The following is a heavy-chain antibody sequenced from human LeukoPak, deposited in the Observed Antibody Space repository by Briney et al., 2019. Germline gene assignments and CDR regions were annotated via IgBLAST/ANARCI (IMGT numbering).Heavy chain of an antibody. CDR3: AREFTYYDFWSGYYTSNWFDP. CDR1: GGSISSSSYY. V-gene: IGHV4-39*07. CDR2: IYYSGST. J-gene: IGHJ5*02. Sequence: SETLSLTCTVSGGSISSSSYYWGWIRQPPGKGLEWIGSIYYSGSTYYNPSLKSRVTISVDTSKNQFSLKLSSVTAVDTAVYYCAREFTYYDFWSGYYTSNWFDPWGQGTLVTVSS. D-gene: IGHD3-3*01.